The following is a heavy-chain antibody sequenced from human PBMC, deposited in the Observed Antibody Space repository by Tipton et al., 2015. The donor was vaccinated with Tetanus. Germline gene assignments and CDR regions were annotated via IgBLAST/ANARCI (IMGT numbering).Heavy chain of an antibody. Sequence: TLSLTCTVSGGSISSYYWSWIRQPPGKGLEWIGYIYYSGSTNYNPSLKSRVTISVDTPKNQFSLKLSSVTAADTAVYYCARDCCGDCYFDYWGQGTLVTVSS. J-gene: IGHJ4*02. D-gene: IGHD2-21*02. CDR3: ARDCCGDCYFDY. V-gene: IGHV4-59*01. CDR2: IYYSGST. CDR1: GGSISSYY.